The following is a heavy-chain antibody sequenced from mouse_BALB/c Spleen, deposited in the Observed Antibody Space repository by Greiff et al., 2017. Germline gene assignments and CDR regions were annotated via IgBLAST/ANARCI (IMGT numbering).Heavy chain of an antibody. Sequence: QVQLQQSGADLAKPGASVKMSCKASGYTFTSYWMHWVKQRPGQGLEWIGYINPSTGYTEYNQKFKDKATLTADKSSSTAYMQLSSLTSEDSAVYYCARYGSSSYAMDYWGQGTSVTVSS. CDR3: ARYGSSSYAMDY. CDR1: GYTFTSYW. J-gene: IGHJ4*01. D-gene: IGHD1-1*01. CDR2: INPSTGYT. V-gene: IGHV1-7*01.